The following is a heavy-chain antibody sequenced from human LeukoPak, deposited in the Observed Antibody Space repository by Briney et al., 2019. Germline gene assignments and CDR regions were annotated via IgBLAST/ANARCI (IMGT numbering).Heavy chain of an antibody. V-gene: IGHV4-4*02. D-gene: IGHD3-22*01. J-gene: IGHJ6*02. CDR1: GGSINSNYW. CDR3: ARAYYYDSSGYPGNYYYGMDV. CDR2: IYYSGST. Sequence: PSGTLSLTCAVSGGSINSNYWWTWVRQPPGKGLEWIGYIYYSGSTNYNPSLKSRVTISVDTSKNQFSLKLSSVTAADTAVYYCARAYYYDSSGYPGNYYYGMDVWGQGTTVTVSS.